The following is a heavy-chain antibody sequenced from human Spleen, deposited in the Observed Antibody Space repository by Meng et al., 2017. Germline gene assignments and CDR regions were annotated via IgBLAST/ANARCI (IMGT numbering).Heavy chain of an antibody. J-gene: IGHJ4*02. V-gene: IGHV4-34*01. D-gene: IGHD4-11*01. CDR2: INHSGST. CDR3: ARGPTTMAHDFDY. Sequence: QVQLQEWGAGLLKPSGALSLTFVVSGGAFSDYYWSWIRQPPGKGLEWIGEINHSGSTNYNPSLESRATISVDTSQNNLSLKLSSVTAADSAAYYCARGPTTMAHDFDYWGQGTLVTVSS. CDR1: GGAFSDYY.